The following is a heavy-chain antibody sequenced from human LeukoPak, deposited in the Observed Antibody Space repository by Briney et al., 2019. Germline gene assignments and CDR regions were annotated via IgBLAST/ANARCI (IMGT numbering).Heavy chain of an antibody. J-gene: IGHJ4*02. V-gene: IGHV1-3*03. CDR1: GYTFTSYA. CDR2: INAGNGNT. D-gene: IGHD6-6*01. CDR3: ARPHSSSSGLAY. Sequence: VASVKVSCKASGYTFTSYAMNWVRQAPGQGLEWMGWINAGNGNTKYSQEFQGRVTITRDTSASTAYMELSSLRSEDMAVYYCARPHSSSSGLAYWGQGTLVTVSS.